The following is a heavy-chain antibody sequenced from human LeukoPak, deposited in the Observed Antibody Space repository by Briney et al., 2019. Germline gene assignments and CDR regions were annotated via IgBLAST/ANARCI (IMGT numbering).Heavy chain of an antibody. CDR3: ASYGSGSFSYYFDY. D-gene: IGHD3-10*01. CDR1: GFTFSDYY. CDR2: ISSSGRAI. J-gene: IGHJ4*02. V-gene: IGHV3-11*01. Sequence: GGSLRLSCAASGFTFSDYYMTWIRQAPGKGLEWVSYISSSGRAIYYADSVKGRFTISRDNAKNSLYLQVNSLRAEDTAVYYCASYGSGSFSYYFDYWGQGTLVTVSS.